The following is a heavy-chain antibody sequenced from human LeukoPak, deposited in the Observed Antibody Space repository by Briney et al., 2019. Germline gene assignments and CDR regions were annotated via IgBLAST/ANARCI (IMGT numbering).Heavy chain of an antibody. CDR3: AKDQYGSSSIGKFDH. CDR2: ISGNGGST. J-gene: IGHJ4*02. Sequence: GGSLRLSCAASGFTFSSYAMSWVRQAPGKGLEWVSVISGNGGSTHYADSVKGRFTISRDNSKNTLYLQMSSLTAEDTAVYYCAKDQYGSSSIGKFDHWGQGTLVTVSS. CDR1: GFTFSSYA. D-gene: IGHD6-6*01. V-gene: IGHV3-23*01.